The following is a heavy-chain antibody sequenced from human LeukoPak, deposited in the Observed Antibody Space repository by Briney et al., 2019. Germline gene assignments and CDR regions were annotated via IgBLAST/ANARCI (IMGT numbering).Heavy chain of an antibody. J-gene: IGHJ3*02. V-gene: IGHV3-21*01. CDR3: ARKGFPPYCSGGSCYLGDDAFDI. CDR2: ISSSSSYI. CDR1: GFTFSSYS. Sequence: PGGSLRLSCAASGFTFSSYSMNWVRQAPGKGLEWVSSISSSSSYIYYADSVKGRFTISRDNAKNSLYLQMNSLRAEDTAVYYCARKGFPPYCSGGSCYLGDDAFDIWGQGTMVTVSS. D-gene: IGHD2-15*01.